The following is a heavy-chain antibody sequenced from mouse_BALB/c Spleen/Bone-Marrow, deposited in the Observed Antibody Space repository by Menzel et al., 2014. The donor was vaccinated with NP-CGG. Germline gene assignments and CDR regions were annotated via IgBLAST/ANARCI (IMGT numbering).Heavy chain of an antibody. Sequence: EVHLVESGPELVKPGASMKISCKASGYSFTGYTMNWVKQSHGKNLEWIGLINPYNGGTSYNQRFKGKTTLTVDKSSSTAYMELLRVTSEKSAVYYCARDRYDAMDYWGQGTSVTVSS. CDR2: INPYNGGT. CDR1: GYSFTGYT. CDR3: ARDRYDAMDY. D-gene: IGHD2-14*01. J-gene: IGHJ4*01. V-gene: IGHV1-18*01.